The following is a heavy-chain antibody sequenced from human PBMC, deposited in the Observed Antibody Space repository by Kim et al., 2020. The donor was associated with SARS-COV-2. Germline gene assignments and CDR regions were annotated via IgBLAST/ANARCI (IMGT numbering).Heavy chain of an antibody. D-gene: IGHD4-4*01. CDR3: AREASNSYYYYGMDV. V-gene: IGHV3-11*04. Sequence: DSVKGRFTISRDNAKNSLYLQMNSLRAEDTAVYYCAREASNSYYYYGMDVWGQGTTVTVSS. J-gene: IGHJ6*02.